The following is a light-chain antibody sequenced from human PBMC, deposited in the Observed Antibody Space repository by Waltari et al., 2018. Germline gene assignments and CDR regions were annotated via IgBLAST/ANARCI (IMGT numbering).Light chain of an antibody. J-gene: IGKJ4*01. CDR3: QQYNDWPPLT. Sequence: EVVMTQSPASLSVSPGERAALSCRASQSVGSNLAWYQHKPGQAPRLLISDASTRATGVPNRFSGSGSGTEFTLTITSLQSEDFAVYYCQQYNDWPPLTFGGGTKVEIK. CDR2: DAS. CDR1: QSVGSN. V-gene: IGKV3-15*01.